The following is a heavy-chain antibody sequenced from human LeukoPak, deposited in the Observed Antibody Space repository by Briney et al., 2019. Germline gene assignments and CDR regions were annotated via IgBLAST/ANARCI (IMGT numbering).Heavy chain of an antibody. CDR1: GFTFTSYG. Sequence: ASVKVSCKASGFTFTSYGINWVRQAPGQGLEWMGWISAYNGNTNYAQNLQGRVTITTDTSTSTAYMELRSLRSDDTAVYYCARDLDGSGSYYTDYWGQGILVTVSS. D-gene: IGHD3-10*01. CDR2: ISAYNGNT. J-gene: IGHJ4*02. V-gene: IGHV1-18*01. CDR3: ARDLDGSGSYYTDY.